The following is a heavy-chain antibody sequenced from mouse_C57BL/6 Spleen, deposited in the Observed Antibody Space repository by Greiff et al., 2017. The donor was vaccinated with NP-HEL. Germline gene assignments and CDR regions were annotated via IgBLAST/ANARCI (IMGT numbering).Heavy chain of an antibody. CDR2: INPNNGGT. J-gene: IGHJ2*01. V-gene: IGHV1-18*01. CDR3: ARFYYDYGGYFDY. D-gene: IGHD2-4*01. Sequence: VHLKQSGPELVKPGASVKIPCKASGYTFTDYNMDWVKQSHGKSLEWIGDINPNNGGTIYNQKFKGKATLTVDKSSSTAYMELRSLTSEDTAVYYCARFYYDYGGYFDYWGQSTTLTVSS. CDR1: GYTFTDYN.